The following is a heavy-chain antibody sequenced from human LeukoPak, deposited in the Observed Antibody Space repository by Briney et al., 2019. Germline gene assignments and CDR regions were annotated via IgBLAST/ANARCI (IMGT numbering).Heavy chain of an antibody. CDR2: INHSGST. J-gene: IGHJ6*02. D-gene: IGHD4-17*01. CDR1: GGSFSGYY. V-gene: IGHV4-34*01. Sequence: SETLSLTCAVYGGSFSGYYWSWIRQPPGKGLEWIGEINHSGSTNYNPSLESRVTISADTSKNQFSLKLSSVTAADTAVYYCARGSGGDYSYYYYYYGMDVWGQGTTVTVSS. CDR3: ARGSGGDYSYYYYYYGMDV.